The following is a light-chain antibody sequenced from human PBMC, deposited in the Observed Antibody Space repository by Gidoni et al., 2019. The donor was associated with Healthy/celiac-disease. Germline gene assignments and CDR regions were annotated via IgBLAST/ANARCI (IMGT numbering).Light chain of an antibody. CDR1: QSISSW. CDR3: QQYNSYSPIT. Sequence: DIQMTQSPSTLSASVGDRVTITCRDSQSISSWLAWYQQKPGKAPKLLIYKASSLESGVPSRFSGSGSGTEFTLTISSLQPDDFATYYCQQYNSYSPITFGQGTKVEIK. CDR2: KAS. V-gene: IGKV1-5*03. J-gene: IGKJ1*01.